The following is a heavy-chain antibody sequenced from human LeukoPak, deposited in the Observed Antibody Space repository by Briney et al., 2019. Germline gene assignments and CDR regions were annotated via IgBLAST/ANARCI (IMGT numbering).Heavy chain of an antibody. CDR1: GFTVSSNY. CDR3: ARGALPDAFDI. J-gene: IGHJ3*02. D-gene: IGHD1-26*01. Sequence: GGSLRLSCAASGFTVSSNYMSWVRQAPGKGLEWVSVIYSGGSTYYADSVKGRFTISRDNSKNTLYLQMNSLRAEDTAVYYCARGALPDAFDIWGQGTMVTVSS. V-gene: IGHV3-53*01. CDR2: IYSGGST.